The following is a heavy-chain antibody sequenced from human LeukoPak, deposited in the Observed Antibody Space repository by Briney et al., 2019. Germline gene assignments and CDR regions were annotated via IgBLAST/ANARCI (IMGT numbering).Heavy chain of an antibody. J-gene: IGHJ4*02. D-gene: IGHD3-10*01. Sequence: GGSLRLSCAASGFTFSSYSMNWVRQAPGKGLEWVSSISSSSSYIYYADSVKGRFTISRDNAKNSLYLQMNSLRAEDTAVYYCARAGYGSGSYYTSVFSFDYWGQGTLVTVSS. CDR3: ARAGYGSGSYYTSVFSFDY. V-gene: IGHV3-21*01. CDR2: ISSSSSYI. CDR1: GFTFSSYS.